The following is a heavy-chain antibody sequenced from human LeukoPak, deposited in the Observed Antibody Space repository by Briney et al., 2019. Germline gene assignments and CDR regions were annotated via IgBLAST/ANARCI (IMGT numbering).Heavy chain of an antibody. CDR1: GFTFSSYW. J-gene: IGHJ4*02. CDR2: ISPDGSTT. CDR3: AKKAYCTNGVCYYEYYFDY. V-gene: IGHV3-74*01. Sequence: PGGSLRLSCAASGFTFSSYWMHWVRQAPGKGLVWVSRISPDGSTTGHADSVKGRFTTSRDNSKNTLYLQMNSLRAEDTAVYYCAKKAYCTNGVCYYEYYFDYWGQGTLVTVSS. D-gene: IGHD2-8*01.